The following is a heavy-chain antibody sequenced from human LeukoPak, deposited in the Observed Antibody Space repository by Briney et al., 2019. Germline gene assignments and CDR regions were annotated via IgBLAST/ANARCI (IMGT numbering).Heavy chain of an antibody. Sequence: SETLSLTCTVSGGSISTYYWSWIRQPPGKGLEWIGYIYYSGNTNYIPSLKSRVTISVDTSKNQFSLKLSSVTAADTAVYYCASSVEGYYYYYMDVWGRGATVTISS. V-gene: IGHV4-59*01. J-gene: IGHJ6*03. CDR1: GGSISTYY. CDR3: ASSVEGYYYYYMDV. D-gene: IGHD3-3*01. CDR2: IYYSGNT.